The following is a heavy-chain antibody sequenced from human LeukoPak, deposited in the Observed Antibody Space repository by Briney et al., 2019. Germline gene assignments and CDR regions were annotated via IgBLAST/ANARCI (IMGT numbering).Heavy chain of an antibody. J-gene: IGHJ4*03. Sequence: GGSLRLSCVASGFIFRNYAMSWVRQAPGEGLEWVSGISDNGGGTYYADSLKGRFTISRDNSKNMLYLQMNSLRAEDTAVYYCAKESGALGAPLYDYWGQGTTVTVSS. CDR3: AKESGALGAPLYDY. CDR1: GFIFRNYA. CDR2: ISDNGGGT. D-gene: IGHD4/OR15-4a*01. V-gene: IGHV3-23*01.